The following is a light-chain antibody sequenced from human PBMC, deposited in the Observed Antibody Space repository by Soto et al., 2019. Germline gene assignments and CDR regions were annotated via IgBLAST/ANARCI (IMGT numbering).Light chain of an antibody. CDR3: QKYNSARSWT. CDR2: GAS. V-gene: IGKV1-27*01. J-gene: IGKJ1*01. Sequence: DIQMTQSPSSLSASVGDRVTITCRASQGISNYLAWYQQKPGKVPKLLIYGASTLHSGVPSRFSGSASGTDFTLTISSLQPEDVATYYCQKYNSARSWTFGQGTKVDNK. CDR1: QGISNY.